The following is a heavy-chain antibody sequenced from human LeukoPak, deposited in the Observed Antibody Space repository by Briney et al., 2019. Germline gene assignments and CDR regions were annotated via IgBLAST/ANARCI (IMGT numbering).Heavy chain of an antibody. CDR3: ARYDSSGYYGAFDI. V-gene: IGHV4-31*03. CDR1: GDSFSSGGYY. CDR2: IYYSGST. J-gene: IGHJ3*02. D-gene: IGHD3-22*01. Sequence: TLSLTCTVSGDSFSSGGYYWSWVRQHPGKGLEWLGYIYYSGSTYYNPSLKSRVTISVDTSKNQFSLKLSSVTAADTAVYYCARYDSSGYYGAFDIWGQGTMVTVSS.